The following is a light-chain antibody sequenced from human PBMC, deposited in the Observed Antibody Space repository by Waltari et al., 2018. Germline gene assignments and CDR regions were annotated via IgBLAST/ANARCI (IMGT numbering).Light chain of an antibody. Sequence: DVVMTQSPLSMPVTLGQPASISCSPSQSLVYSDGNTSLNWFQQRPGQSPRRLIYKVSNRDSGVPDRFSGSGSGTDFTLKISRVEAEDVGVYYCMQGTHWLSWTFGQGTKVEIK. CDR3: MQGTHWLSWT. CDR2: KVS. CDR1: QSLVYSDGNTS. J-gene: IGKJ1*01. V-gene: IGKV2-30*01.